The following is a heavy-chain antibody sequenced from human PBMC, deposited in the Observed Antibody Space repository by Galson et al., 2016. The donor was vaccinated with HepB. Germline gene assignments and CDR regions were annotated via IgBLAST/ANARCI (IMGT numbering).Heavy chain of an antibody. J-gene: IGHJ4*02. V-gene: IGHV3-49*03. CDR3: TRTGYTLVRKDFDY. CDR2: IRKRGLSGAT. D-gene: IGHD1-1*01. Sequence: SLRLSCAGSGFTFGDYAVSWFRQAPGKGLEWVGFIRKRGLSGATEYAASVKGRFTISRDDSKSIAYLQMDSLKTEDTAVYYCTRTGYTLVRKDFDYWGQGTLVTVSS. CDR1: GFTFGDYA.